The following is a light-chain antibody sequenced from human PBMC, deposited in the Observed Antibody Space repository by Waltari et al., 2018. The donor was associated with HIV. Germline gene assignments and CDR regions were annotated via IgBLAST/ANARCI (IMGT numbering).Light chain of an antibody. J-gene: IGKJ1*01. Sequence: DIQMTQSPSTLSASVRDRVSITCRASQSIGTWLAWYQQKPGEAPHLLIYKASTLHSGVPSRYSGSGSGTEFTLTISSLQPDDFATYYCQQYNTYTRTFGQGTKVEI. V-gene: IGKV1-5*03. CDR2: KAS. CDR1: QSIGTW. CDR3: QQYNTYTRT.